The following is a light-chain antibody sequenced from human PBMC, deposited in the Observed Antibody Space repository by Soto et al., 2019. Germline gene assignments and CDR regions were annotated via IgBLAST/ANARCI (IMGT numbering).Light chain of an antibody. Sequence: QSVLTQPPSASGTPGQRVTISCSGSSSNIENNNVNWYHHLPGTAPKLLIYSNNQRPSGVPDRFSGSKSGTSASLAISGLQSEDEADYYCVVWDDSPNGAVFGGGTKLTVL. CDR1: SSNIENNN. CDR2: SNN. CDR3: VVWDDSPNGAV. J-gene: IGLJ2*01. V-gene: IGLV1-44*01.